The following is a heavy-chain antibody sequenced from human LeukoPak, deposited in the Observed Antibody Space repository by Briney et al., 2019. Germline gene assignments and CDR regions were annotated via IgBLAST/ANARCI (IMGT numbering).Heavy chain of an antibody. V-gene: IGHV3-30*04. CDR1: GFTFRSYT. J-gene: IGHJ3*02. Sequence: GRSLRLSCAASGFTFRSYTMHWVRQAPGKGLEWVAVILYDGRTTNYAESVRGRFTISRDTSENTLYLQMNNLRPEDTAIYYCARVGSGNNQAFDIWGQGTMVTVSS. D-gene: IGHD3-10*01. CDR2: ILYDGRTT. CDR3: ARVGSGNNQAFDI.